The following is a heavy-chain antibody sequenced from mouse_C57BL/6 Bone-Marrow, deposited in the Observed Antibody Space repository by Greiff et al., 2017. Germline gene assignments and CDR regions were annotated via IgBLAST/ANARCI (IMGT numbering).Heavy chain of an antibody. J-gene: IGHJ2*01. D-gene: IGHD6-1*01. CDR2: ISSGGSYT. Sequence: EVMLVESGGDLVKPGGSLKLSCAASGFTFSSYGMSWVRQTPDKRLEWVATISSGGSYTYYPDSVKGRFTISRDNAKNTLYLQMSSLKSEDTAMYYCARHEQYYFDYWGQGTTLTVSS. CDR3: ARHEQYYFDY. V-gene: IGHV5-6*02. CDR1: GFTFSSYG.